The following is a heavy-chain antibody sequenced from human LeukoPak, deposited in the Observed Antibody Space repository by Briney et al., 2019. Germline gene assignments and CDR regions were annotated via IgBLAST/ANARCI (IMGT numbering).Heavy chain of an antibody. J-gene: IGHJ4*02. CDR2: MSAYNGNT. Sequence: ASVKVSSKASGYTFTSYGISWVRQAPGQGLEWMGWMSAYNGNTNYAQKLQGRVTMTTDTSTSTAYMELRSLRSDDTAVYYCARDNDILTGYYRDDYFDYWGQGTLVTVSS. V-gene: IGHV1-18*01. CDR1: GYTFTSYG. CDR3: ARDNDILTGYYRDDYFDY. D-gene: IGHD3-9*01.